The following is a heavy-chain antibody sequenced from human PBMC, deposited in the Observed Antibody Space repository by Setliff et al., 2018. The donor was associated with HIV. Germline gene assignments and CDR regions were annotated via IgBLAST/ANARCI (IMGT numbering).Heavy chain of an antibody. CDR3: AKDRGAAAGNGGDFDY. Sequence: PGGSLRLSCAASGFIFDDYAMHWVRQAPGKGLEWVSGISWKSGSLGYADSVKGRFTISRDNAKNSLYLQMNSLRAEDMALYYCAKDRGAAAGNGGDFDYWGQGTLVTVSS. J-gene: IGHJ4*02. V-gene: IGHV3-9*03. CDR1: GFIFDDYA. D-gene: IGHD6-13*01. CDR2: ISWKSGSL.